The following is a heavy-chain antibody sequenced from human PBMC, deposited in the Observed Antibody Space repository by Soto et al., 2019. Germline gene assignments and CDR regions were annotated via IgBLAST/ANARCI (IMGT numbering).Heavy chain of an antibody. CDR1: GFTFSSYS. Sequence: VQLVESGGGLVKPGGSLRLSCAASGFTFSSYSMNWVRQAPGKGLEWVSSISSSSSYIYYADSVKGRFTISRDNAKNSLYLQMNSLRAEDTGVYYCARDLYSSSARYFDYWGQGTLVTVSS. CDR3: ARDLYSSSARYFDY. CDR2: ISSSSSYI. J-gene: IGHJ4*02. D-gene: IGHD6-6*01. V-gene: IGHV3-21*01.